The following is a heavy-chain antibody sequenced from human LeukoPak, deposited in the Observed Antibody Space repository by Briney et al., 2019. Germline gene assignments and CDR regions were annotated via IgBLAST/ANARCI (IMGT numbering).Heavy chain of an antibody. J-gene: IGHJ4*02. CDR1: GFTFSSYA. CDR2: ISGSGGST. Sequence: GGSLRPSCAASGFTFSSYAMSWVRQAPGKGLEWVSAISGSGGSTYYADSVKGRFTISRDNSKNTLYLQMNSLRAEDTAVYYCAKDIMVENYYDSSGYYPYWGQGTLVTVSS. CDR3: AKDIMVENYYDSSGYYPY. V-gene: IGHV3-23*01. D-gene: IGHD3-22*01.